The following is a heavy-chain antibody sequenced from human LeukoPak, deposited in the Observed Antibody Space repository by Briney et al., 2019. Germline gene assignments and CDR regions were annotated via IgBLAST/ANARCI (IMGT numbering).Heavy chain of an antibody. CDR2: ISYDGSNK. Sequence: PGGSLRLSCAASGFTFISYAMHWVRQAPGKGPEWVAVISYDGSNKYYADSVKGRFTISRDNSKNTLYLQMKSLRHEDTAVYYCASVEGVTDYLDRWGQGALVTVSS. V-gene: IGHV3-30*03. CDR1: GFTFISYA. CDR3: ASVEGVTDYLDR. J-gene: IGHJ4*02. D-gene: IGHD3-16*01.